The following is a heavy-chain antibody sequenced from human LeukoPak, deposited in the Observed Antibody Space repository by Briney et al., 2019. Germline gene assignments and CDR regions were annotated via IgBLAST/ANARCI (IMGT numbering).Heavy chain of an antibody. V-gene: IGHV7-4-1*02. D-gene: IGHD3-3*01. J-gene: IGHJ4*02. CDR3: ASRGGEYYDFWSGYVFDY. CDR2: INTNTGNP. Sequence: ASVKVSCKASGYTFTSYGVSWVRQAPGQGLEWMGWINTNTGNPTYAQGFTGRFVFSLDTSVSTAYLQISSLKAEDTAVYYCASRGGEYYDFWSGYVFDYWGQGTLVTVSS. CDR1: GYTFTSYG.